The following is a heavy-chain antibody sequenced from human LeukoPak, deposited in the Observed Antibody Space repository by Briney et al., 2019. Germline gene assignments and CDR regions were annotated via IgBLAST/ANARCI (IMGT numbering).Heavy chain of an antibody. Sequence: PSETLSLTCTVSGGSISSSTYYWGWIRQPPGKRLEWIGSIYYSGSTYYNPSLKSRVTISIDTSKNQFSLKLSSVTAADTAVYYCAIDYSNYDLWDYYYMDVWGKGTTVTVSS. D-gene: IGHD4-11*01. J-gene: IGHJ6*03. CDR3: AIDYSNYDLWDYYYMDV. V-gene: IGHV4-39*01. CDR2: IYYSGST. CDR1: GGSISSSTYY.